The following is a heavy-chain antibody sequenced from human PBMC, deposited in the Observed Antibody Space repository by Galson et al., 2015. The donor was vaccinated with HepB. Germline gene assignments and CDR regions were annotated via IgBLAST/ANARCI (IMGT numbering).Heavy chain of an antibody. D-gene: IGHD3-10*01. V-gene: IGHV1-2*02. J-gene: IGHJ4*02. CDR2: LNPNSGGT. CDR3: ARDKGGSGYYDY. Sequence: SVKVSCKASGYAFTDYYMHWVRQAPGQGLEWMGWLNPNSGGTNYAQKFQGRVTMTRDTSISTAYMELGRLRSDDTAVYYCARDKGGSGYYDYWGQGTLVTVSS. CDR1: GYAFTDYY.